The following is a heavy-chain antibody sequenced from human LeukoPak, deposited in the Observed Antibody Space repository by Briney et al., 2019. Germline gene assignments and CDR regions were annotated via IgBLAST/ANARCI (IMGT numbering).Heavy chain of an antibody. V-gene: IGHV3-49*04. J-gene: IGHJ4*02. Sequence: GGSLRLSCTASGFTFGDYAMSWVRQAPGKGLEWVGFIRSKAYGGTTEYAASVKGRFTISRDDSKSIAYLQMNSLKIEDTAVYYCTRNYYDSSGPAYYFDYWGQGTLVTVSS. CDR3: TRNYYDSSGPAYYFDY. CDR1: GFTFGDYA. CDR2: IRSKAYGGTT. D-gene: IGHD3-22*01.